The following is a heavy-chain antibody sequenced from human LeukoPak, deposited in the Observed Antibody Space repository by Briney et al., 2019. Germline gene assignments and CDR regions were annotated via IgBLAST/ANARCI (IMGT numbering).Heavy chain of an antibody. CDR3: ARDRGTIFGVVTRGFDNWFDP. V-gene: IGHV4-4*07. CDR1: GGSTSSYY. CDR2: IYTSGST. J-gene: IGHJ5*02. D-gene: IGHD3-3*01. Sequence: PSETLSLTCTVSGGSTSSYYWSWIRQPAGKGLEWIGRIYTSGSTNYNPSLKSRVTMSVDTSKNQFSLKLSSVTAADTAVYYCARDRGTIFGVVTRGFDNWFDPWGQGTLVTVSS.